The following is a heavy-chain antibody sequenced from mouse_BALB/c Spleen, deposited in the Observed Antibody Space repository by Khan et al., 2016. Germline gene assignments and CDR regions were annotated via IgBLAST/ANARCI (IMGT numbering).Heavy chain of an antibody. CDR1: GYKFTDYE. J-gene: IGHJ3*01. Sequence: QVQLKQSGTELVRPGASVTLSCKASGYKFTDYEMHWVKQTPVHGLEWIGAIDPETGGTVYTQKFKGKATLTADKSSNTAYMELRSLTSEDSAVYYCTRRGFAYWGEGTLVTGSA. CDR2: IDPETGGT. V-gene: IGHV1-15*01. CDR3: TRRGFAY.